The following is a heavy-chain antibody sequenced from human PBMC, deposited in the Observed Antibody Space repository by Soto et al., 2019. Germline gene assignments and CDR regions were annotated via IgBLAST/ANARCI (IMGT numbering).Heavy chain of an antibody. CDR3: AKADRGSTPRFLFDY. J-gene: IGHJ4*02. V-gene: IGHV3-23*01. CDR1: GFTFSSYA. Sequence: EVQLLESGGGLVQPGGSLRLSCAATGFTFSSYAMSWVRQAPGKGLEWVSGISGSGGSTYYADSVKGRFTISRDNSKNTLHLQMNSLRAEDTAVYYCAKADRGSTPRFLFDYWGQGTLVTVSS. CDR2: ISGSGGST. D-gene: IGHD3-10*01.